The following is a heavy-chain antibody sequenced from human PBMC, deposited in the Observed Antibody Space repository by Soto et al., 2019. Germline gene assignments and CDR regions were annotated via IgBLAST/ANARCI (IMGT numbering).Heavy chain of an antibody. V-gene: IGHV4-31*03. D-gene: IGHD3-10*01. Sequence: SETLSLTCTVSGGSISSGGYYWSWIRQHPGKGLEWIGYIYYSGSTYYNPSLKSRVTISVDTSKNQFSLKLSSVTAADTAVYYCARNQVAPGIFFDYWGQGTLVTVSS. CDR1: GGSISSGGYY. CDR3: ARNQVAPGIFFDY. J-gene: IGHJ4*02. CDR2: IYYSGST.